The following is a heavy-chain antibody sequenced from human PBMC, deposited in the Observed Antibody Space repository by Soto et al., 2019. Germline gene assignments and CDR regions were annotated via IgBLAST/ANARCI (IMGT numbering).Heavy chain of an antibody. Sequence: GSLRLSCAASGFTFSSYWMHWVRQAPGKGLVWVSRINGDGSYTGYADPAKGRFTISRDNAKNTLYLQMNILRAEDTAVYFCARSLSTSPDYWGQGTLVTVSS. CDR3: ARSLSTSPDY. CDR1: GFTFSSYW. CDR2: INGDGSYT. V-gene: IGHV3-74*01. D-gene: IGHD2-2*01. J-gene: IGHJ4*02.